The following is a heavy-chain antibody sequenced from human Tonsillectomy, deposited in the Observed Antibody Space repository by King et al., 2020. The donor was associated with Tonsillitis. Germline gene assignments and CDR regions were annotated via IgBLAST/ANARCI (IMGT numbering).Heavy chain of an antibody. Sequence: QLVQSGAEVKKPGSSVKVSCKASGGTFSSYAISWVRQAPGQGLEWMGGIIPIFGTANYAQKFQGRVTITADESTSTAYMELSSLRSEDTAVYYCARDSPVVGGVITGWAFDLWGQGTMVTVSS. V-gene: IGHV1-69*01. CDR3: ARDSPVVGGVITGWAFDL. CDR1: GGTFSSYA. CDR2: IIPIFGTA. D-gene: IGHD3-16*02. J-gene: IGHJ3*01.